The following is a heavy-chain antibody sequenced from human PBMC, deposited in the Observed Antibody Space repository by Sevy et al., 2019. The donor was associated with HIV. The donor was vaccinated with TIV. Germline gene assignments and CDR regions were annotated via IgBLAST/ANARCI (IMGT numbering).Heavy chain of an antibody. CDR3: ARDRRITIFAKSYYFDY. J-gene: IGHJ4*02. CDR2: ISAYNGNT. V-gene: IGHV1-18*01. D-gene: IGHD3-3*01. CDR1: GYTFTSYG. Sequence: ASVNVSCKASGYTFTSYGISWVRQAPGQGLEWMGWISAYNGNTNYAQKLQGRVTMTTDTSTSTAYMELRSLRSDDTAVYYCARDRRITIFAKSYYFDYWGQGTLVTVSS.